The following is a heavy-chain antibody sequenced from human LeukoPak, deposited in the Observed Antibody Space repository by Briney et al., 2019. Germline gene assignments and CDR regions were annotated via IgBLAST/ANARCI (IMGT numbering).Heavy chain of an antibody. CDR1: GDSISTYY. Sequence: SETLSLTCTVSGDSISTYYWSWIRQPPGKGLEWMGYVFLSGGTNYNPSLKSRLTILVATSKNQFSLIPTSVTAADTAVYYCARAVNGYYPFDYWGQATLVTVSS. J-gene: IGHJ4*02. V-gene: IGHV4-59*01. CDR2: VFLSGGT. CDR3: ARAVNGYYPFDY. D-gene: IGHD3-22*01.